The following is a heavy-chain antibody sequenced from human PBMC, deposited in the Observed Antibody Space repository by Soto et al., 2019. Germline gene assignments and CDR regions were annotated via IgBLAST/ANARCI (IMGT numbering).Heavy chain of an antibody. D-gene: IGHD6-6*01. Sequence: ESGGGVVQPGRSLRLSCAASGFTFSSYGMHWVRQAPGKGLEWVAVIWYDGSNKYYADSVKGRFTISRDNSKNTLYLQMNSLRAEDTAVYYCARGSSSNWYFDLWGRGTLVTVSS. J-gene: IGHJ2*01. V-gene: IGHV3-33*01. CDR2: IWYDGSNK. CDR3: ARGSSSNWYFDL. CDR1: GFTFSSYG.